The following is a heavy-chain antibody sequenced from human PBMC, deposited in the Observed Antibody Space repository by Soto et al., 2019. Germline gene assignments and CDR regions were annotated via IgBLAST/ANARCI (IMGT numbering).Heavy chain of an antibody. CDR3: VKESSQNYYYYHGMDV. CDR1: GFAFSSYN. Sequence: GGSLRLSCSASGFAFSSYNMHWVRQAPGKGLERVSTITSTGGTAFYADSVKGRFTISRNNSKNTLYLQMSSLRAEDTAIYYCVKESSQNYYYYHGMDVWGQGPTVTVYS. D-gene: IGHD6-19*01. J-gene: IGHJ6*02. V-gene: IGHV3-64D*06. CDR2: ITSTGGTA.